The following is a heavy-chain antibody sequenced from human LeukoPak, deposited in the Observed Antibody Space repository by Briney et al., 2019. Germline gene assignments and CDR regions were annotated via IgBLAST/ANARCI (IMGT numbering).Heavy chain of an antibody. CDR3: AIESAAVAGNGDAFDI. CDR1: GYTFTSYA. J-gene: IGHJ3*02. CDR2: INTNTGNP. Sequence: ASVKVSCKASGYTFTSYAMNWVRQAPGQGLEWMGWINTNTGNPTYAQGFTGRFVFTLDTSVSTAYLQISSLKAEDTAVYYCAIESAAVAGNGDAFDIWGQGTMVTVSS. V-gene: IGHV7-4-1*02. D-gene: IGHD6-19*01.